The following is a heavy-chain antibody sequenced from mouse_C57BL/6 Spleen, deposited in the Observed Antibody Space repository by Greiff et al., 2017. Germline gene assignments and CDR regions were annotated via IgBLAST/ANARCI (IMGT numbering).Heavy chain of an antibody. CDR2: IYPSDSET. D-gene: IGHD2-4*01. CDR3: ARGLYDYEDY. J-gene: IGHJ2*01. Sequence: QVQLQQPGAELVRPGSSVKLSCKASGYTFTSYWMDWVKQRPGQGLEWIGNIYPSDSETHYNQKFKDKATLTVDKSSSTAYMQLSSLTSEDSAVYYCARGLYDYEDYWGQGTTLTVSS. V-gene: IGHV1-61*01. CDR1: GYTFTSYW.